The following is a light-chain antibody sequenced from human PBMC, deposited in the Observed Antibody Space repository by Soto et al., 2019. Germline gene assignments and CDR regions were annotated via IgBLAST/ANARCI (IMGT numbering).Light chain of an antibody. V-gene: IGKV3-20*01. J-gene: IGKJ1*01. CDR3: QQYDSTPQT. CDR1: QSVNSNY. CDR2: GAS. Sequence: EIVLTQSPGTLSLSPGDRATLSCRASQSVNSNYLAWYQRKPGQAPRLLIYGASNRATDIPYRFSASGSGTDFTLTIPRLEAEDFAVYYCQQYDSTPQTFGQGTKVEVK.